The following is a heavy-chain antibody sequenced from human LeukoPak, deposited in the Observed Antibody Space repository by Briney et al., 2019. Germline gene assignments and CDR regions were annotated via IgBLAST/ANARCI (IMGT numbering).Heavy chain of an antibody. J-gene: IGHJ4*02. CDR2: IRSKAYGGTT. D-gene: IGHD3-10*01. CDR3: TRRDYYGSGSYFV. CDR1: GFTFGDYA. V-gene: IGHV3-49*04. Sequence: GSLRPSCTASGFTFGDYAMSWVRQAPGKGLEWVGFIRSKAYGGTTEYAASVKGRFTISRDDSKSIAYLQMNSLKTEDTAVYYCTRRDYYGSGSYFVWGQGTLVTVSS.